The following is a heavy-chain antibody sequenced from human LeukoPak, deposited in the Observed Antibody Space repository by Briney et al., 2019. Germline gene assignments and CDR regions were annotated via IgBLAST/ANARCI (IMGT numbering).Heavy chain of an antibody. CDR3: ARELNYYDSSGYADY. Sequence: GGSLRLSCAASGFTFSSYWMSWVRQAPGKGLEWVANIKQDGSEKYYVDSVKGRFTISRDNAKNSLYLQMNSLRAEDTAVYYCARELNYYDSSGYADYWGQGTLVTVSS. D-gene: IGHD3-22*01. V-gene: IGHV3-7*01. CDR1: GFTFSSYW. CDR2: IKQDGSEK. J-gene: IGHJ4*02.